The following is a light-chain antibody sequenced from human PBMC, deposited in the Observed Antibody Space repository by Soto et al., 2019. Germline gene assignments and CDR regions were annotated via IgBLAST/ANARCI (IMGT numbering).Light chain of an antibody. Sequence: DIRMTQSPSSLSASVGDRVTITCRASQSISSYLNWYQQKPGKAPKLLIYAASSLQSGVPSRFSGSGSGTDFTLTISSLQPEDFATYYCQQRYSTPTWTFGQGTKVEIK. J-gene: IGKJ1*01. CDR1: QSISSY. V-gene: IGKV1-39*01. CDR2: AAS. CDR3: QQRYSTPTWT.